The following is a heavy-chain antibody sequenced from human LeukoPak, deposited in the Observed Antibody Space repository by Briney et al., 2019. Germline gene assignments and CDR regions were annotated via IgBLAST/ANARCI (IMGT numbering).Heavy chain of an antibody. CDR3: ARGYCSGGSCYSYYYYNYMDV. CDR1: GGSISSSSYY. CDR2: IHYSGST. Sequence: KPSETLSLTRTVSGGSISSSSYYWGWIRQPPGKGLEWIGSIHYSGSTNYNPSLKSRVTTSVDTSKSQFSLKLSSVTAADTAVYYCARGYCSGGSCYSYYYYNYMDVWGKGTTVTVSS. V-gene: IGHV4-39*07. D-gene: IGHD2-15*01. J-gene: IGHJ6*03.